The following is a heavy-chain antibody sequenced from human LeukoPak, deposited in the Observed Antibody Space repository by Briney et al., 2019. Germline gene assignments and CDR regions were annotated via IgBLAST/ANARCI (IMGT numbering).Heavy chain of an antibody. CDR1: GFTFSSYA. Sequence: AGGSLRLSGAASGFTFSSYAMSWVRQAPGKGLEWVSAISGSGGSTYYADSVKGRFTISRDNSKNTLYLQMNSLRAEDTAVYYCAKVRGPYYYGSGSYYYFDYWGQGTLVTVSS. J-gene: IGHJ4*02. CDR2: ISGSGGST. CDR3: AKVRGPYYYGSGSYYYFDY. V-gene: IGHV3-23*01. D-gene: IGHD3-10*01.